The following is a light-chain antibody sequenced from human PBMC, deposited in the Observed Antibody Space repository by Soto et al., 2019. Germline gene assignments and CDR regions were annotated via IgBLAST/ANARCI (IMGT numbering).Light chain of an antibody. CDR3: SSYTTTTRQ. CDR1: SSDIGSNNY. V-gene: IGLV2-14*01. J-gene: IGLJ3*02. Sequence: QSALTQPASVSGSPGQSITISCTGTSSDIGSNNYVSWFQQRPGKAPTLIIYEVSNRPSGVATHFSGAKSGNTASLTLSGLLPEDGAEYFCSSYTTTTRQFGGGTKLTVL. CDR2: EVS.